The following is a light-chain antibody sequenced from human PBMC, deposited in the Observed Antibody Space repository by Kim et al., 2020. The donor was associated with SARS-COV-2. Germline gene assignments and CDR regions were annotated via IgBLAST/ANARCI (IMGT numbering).Light chain of an antibody. CDR3: LQDYDYPWT. CDR2: GAS. V-gene: IGKV1-6*01. J-gene: IGKJ1*01. CDR1: QGIRND. Sequence: AIQMTQSPSSLSASVGDRVTITCRASQGIRNDLGWYQQKPGKAPKLLISGASSLESGVPSRFSGSGSGTDFTLTISSLQPEDFATYYCLQDYDYPWTFGQGTKVDIK.